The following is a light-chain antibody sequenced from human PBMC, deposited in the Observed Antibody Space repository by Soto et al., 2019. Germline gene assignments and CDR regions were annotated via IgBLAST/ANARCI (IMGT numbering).Light chain of an antibody. J-gene: IGKJ5*01. Sequence: DIHMTQSPSSLSASVVDIVTITCRASQSISSYLNWYQQKPGKAPKLLTYAASSLQSGVPSRFSGSGSGTDFTLTISSLEPEDFAVYYCQQHFNGPITFGQGTRLEIK. CDR3: QQHFNGPIT. CDR1: QSISSY. V-gene: IGKV1-39*01. CDR2: AAS.